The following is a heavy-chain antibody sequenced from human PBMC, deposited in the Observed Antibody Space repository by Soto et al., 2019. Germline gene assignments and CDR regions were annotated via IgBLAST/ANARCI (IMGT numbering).Heavy chain of an antibody. CDR2: IYWADDK. D-gene: IGHD2-2*01. J-gene: IGHJ4*02. V-gene: IGHV2-5*02. CDR1: GFSITGNGEG. CDR3: AHGYVQLLATFHYFDS. Sequence: SGPTLVNPTQTLTLTYTFSGFSITGNGEGVGWIRQPPGKALEWLALIYWADDKRYSPSLRNRLTITLDNSKDQVILTMTDMGPADTATYYCAHGYVQLLATFHYFDSWGQGTQVTVSS.